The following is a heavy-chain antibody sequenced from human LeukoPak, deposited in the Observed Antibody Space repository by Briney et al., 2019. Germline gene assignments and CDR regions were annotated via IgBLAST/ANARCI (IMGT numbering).Heavy chain of an antibody. CDR2: IWYDGSNK. Sequence: GGSLRLSCAASGFTFSSYGMHWVRQAPGKGLEWVAVIWYDGSNKYYADSVKGRFTISRDNSKNTLYLQMNSLRAEDTAVYYCARDVGYYYGMDVWGKGTTVTVSS. V-gene: IGHV3-33*01. CDR3: ARDVGYYYGMDV. J-gene: IGHJ6*04. D-gene: IGHD1-26*01. CDR1: GFTFSSYG.